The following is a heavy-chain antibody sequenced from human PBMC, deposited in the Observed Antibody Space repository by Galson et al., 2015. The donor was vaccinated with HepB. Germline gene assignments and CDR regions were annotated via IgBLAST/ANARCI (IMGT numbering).Heavy chain of an antibody. D-gene: IGHD5-18*01. CDR3: ARDRDRGRIQLWLLGI. Sequence: SLRLSCAASGFTFSSYAMHWVRQAPGKGLEWVAVISYDGSNKYYADSVKGRFTISRDNSKNTLYLQMNSLRAEDTAVYYCARDRDRGRIQLWLLGIWGQGTLVTVSS. CDR1: GFTFSSYA. J-gene: IGHJ4*02. V-gene: IGHV3-30-3*01. CDR2: ISYDGSNK.